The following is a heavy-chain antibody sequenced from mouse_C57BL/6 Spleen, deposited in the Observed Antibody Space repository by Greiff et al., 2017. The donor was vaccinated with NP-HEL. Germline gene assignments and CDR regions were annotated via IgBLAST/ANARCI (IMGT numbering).Heavy chain of an antibody. CDR1: GYTFTSYW. CDR3: ARCPYYYGSSPYAMDY. CDR2: IDPSDSYT. V-gene: IGHV1-50*01. Sequence: QVQLQQPGAELVKPGASVKLSCKASGYTFTSYWMQWVKQRPGQGLEWIGEIDPSDSYTNYNQKFKGKATLTVDTSSSTAYMQLSSLTSEDSAVYYCARCPYYYGSSPYAMDYWGQGTSVTVSS. D-gene: IGHD1-1*01. J-gene: IGHJ4*01.